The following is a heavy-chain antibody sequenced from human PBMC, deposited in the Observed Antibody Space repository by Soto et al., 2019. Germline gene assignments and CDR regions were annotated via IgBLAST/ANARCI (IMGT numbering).Heavy chain of an antibody. J-gene: IGHJ6*02. Sequence: SVKVSCKASGGTFSSYTISWVRQAPGQGLEWMGRIIPILGIANYAQKFQGRVTITADKSTSTAYMELSSLRFEDTAVYYCARDRHMVRGVIRSDNYYYGMDVWGQGTTVTVSS. D-gene: IGHD3-10*01. CDR3: ARDRHMVRGVIRSDNYYYGMDV. CDR2: IIPILGIA. CDR1: GGTFSSYT. V-gene: IGHV1-69*04.